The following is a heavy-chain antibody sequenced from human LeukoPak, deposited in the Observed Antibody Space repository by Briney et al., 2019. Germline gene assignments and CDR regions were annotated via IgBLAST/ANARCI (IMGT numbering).Heavy chain of an antibody. CDR1: GLTFDDYA. J-gene: IGHJ4*02. CDR2: ISGDGGST. D-gene: IGHD2-15*01. Sequence: GGSLRLSCAASGLTFDDYAVHWVRQAPGKGLEWVSLISGDGGSTYYADSVKGRFTISRDFSKKSLYLQMNSLRTEDTALYYCARGFCSGTCYSGDYWGQGTLVTVSS. CDR3: ARGFCSGTCYSGDY. V-gene: IGHV3-43*02.